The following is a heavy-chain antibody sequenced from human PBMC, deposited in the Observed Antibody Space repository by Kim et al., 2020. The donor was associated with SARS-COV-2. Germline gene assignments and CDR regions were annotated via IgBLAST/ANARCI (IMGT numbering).Heavy chain of an antibody. CDR3: ARDPNYCSGGSCYDYYYYGMDV. V-gene: IGHV1-3*01. J-gene: IGHJ6*02. CDR1: GYTFTSYA. CDR2: INAGNGNT. D-gene: IGHD2-15*01. Sequence: ASVKVSCKASGYTFTSYAMHWVRQAPGQRLEWMGWINAGNGNTKYSQKFQGRVTITRDTSASTAYMELSSLRSEDTAVYYCARDPNYCSGGSCYDYYYYGMDVWGQGTTVTVSS.